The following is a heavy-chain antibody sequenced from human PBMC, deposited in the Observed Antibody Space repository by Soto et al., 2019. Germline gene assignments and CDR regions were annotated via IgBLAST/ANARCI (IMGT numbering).Heavy chain of an antibody. CDR2: ITGIGGTT. CDR3: ANDVTATTNY. D-gene: IGHD2-21*02. Sequence: EVQLVESGGGLVQPGGSLRLSCAASGFTFSSYAMSWVRQAPGKGLQWVSTITGIGGTTYYADSVKGRFTISRDNSKNTLYLQMNRLRAEDTALYYCANDVTATTNYWGQGTLVTSPQ. V-gene: IGHV3-23*04. J-gene: IGHJ4*02. CDR1: GFTFSSYA.